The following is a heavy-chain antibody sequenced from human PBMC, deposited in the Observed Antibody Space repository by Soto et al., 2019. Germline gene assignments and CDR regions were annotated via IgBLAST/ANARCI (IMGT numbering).Heavy chain of an antibody. J-gene: IGHJ6*02. V-gene: IGHV1-2*04. Sequence: ASVRVSCKACGYSFTEYHIHWVRQAPGQGLEWLGRINPKSGGTSTAQKFQGWVTMTTDTSISTASMELTRLTSDDTAIYYCARGDSTDCSNGVCSFFYNHDMDVWGQGTTVTVSS. CDR3: ARGDSTDCSNGVCSFFYNHDMDV. CDR2: INPKSGGT. D-gene: IGHD2-8*01. CDR1: GYSFTEYH.